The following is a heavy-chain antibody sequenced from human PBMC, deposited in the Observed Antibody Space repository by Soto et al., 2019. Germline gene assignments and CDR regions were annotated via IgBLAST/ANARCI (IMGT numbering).Heavy chain of an antibody. CDR3: ARSIRGPRRFNGMDV. Sequence: GPTLVHPTETLPLTCTFSGFSLTSPGMCVSWIRQSPGKALEWLALIERDDDDKYYSTSLKTRLTISKDTRKKQVVLTMANMEPADTATYSCARSIRGPRRFNGMDVWGQGTTGTVAS. CDR2: IERDDDDK. J-gene: IGHJ6*02. CDR1: GFSLTSPGMC. D-gene: IGHD1-20*01. V-gene: IGHV2-70*13.